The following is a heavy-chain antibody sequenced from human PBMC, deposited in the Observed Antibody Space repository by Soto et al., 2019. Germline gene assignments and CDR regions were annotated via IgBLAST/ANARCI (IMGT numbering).Heavy chain of an antibody. Sequence: ASVKVSCKASGYTFTSYAMHWVRQAPGQRLEWMGWINAGNCNTKYSQKFQGRVTITADESTSTAYMELSSLRSEDTAVYYCARDLEGMGKNWFDPWGQGTLVTVSS. D-gene: IGHD7-27*01. V-gene: IGHV1-3*01. CDR1: GYTFTSYA. J-gene: IGHJ5*02. CDR3: ARDLEGMGKNWFDP. CDR2: INAGNCNT.